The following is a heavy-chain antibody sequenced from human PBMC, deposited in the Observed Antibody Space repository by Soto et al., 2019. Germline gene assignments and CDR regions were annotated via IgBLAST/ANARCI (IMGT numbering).Heavy chain of an antibody. V-gene: IGHV4-61*01. J-gene: IGHJ4*02. Sequence: PSETLSLTCTVSGGSVSSGSYYWSWIRQPPGKGLEWIGYIYYSGSTNYNPSLKSRVTISVDTSKNQFSLKLSSVTAADTAVYYCARDPGYSSGWPTPYFDYWGQGTLVTVSS. CDR3: ARDPGYSSGWPTPYFDY. CDR2: IYYSGST. D-gene: IGHD6-19*01. CDR1: GGSVSSGSYY.